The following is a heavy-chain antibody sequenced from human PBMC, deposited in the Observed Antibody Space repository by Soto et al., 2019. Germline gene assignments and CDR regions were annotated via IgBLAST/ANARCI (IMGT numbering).Heavy chain of an antibody. D-gene: IGHD5-18*01. CDR2: ISYDGSNK. CDR3: SKDPHRYSYGSVWWFDP. Sequence: QVQLVESGGGVVQPGRSLRLSCAASGFTFSSYGMHWVRQAPGKGLEWVAVISYDGSNKYYADSVKGRFTISRDNSKNTLYLQMNSLRAEDTGVYYCSKDPHRYSYGSVWWFDPWGQGTLGTVSS. CDR1: GFTFSSYG. J-gene: IGHJ5*02. V-gene: IGHV3-30*18.